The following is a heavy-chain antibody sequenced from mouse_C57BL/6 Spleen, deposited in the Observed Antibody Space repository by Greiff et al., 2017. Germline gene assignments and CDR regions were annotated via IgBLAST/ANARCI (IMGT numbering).Heavy chain of an antibody. V-gene: IGHV1-82*01. D-gene: IGHD2-4*01. J-gene: IGHJ3*01. Sequence: QVQLQQSGPELVKPGASVKISCKASGYAFSSSWMNWVKQRPGKGLEWIGRIYPGDGDTNYNGKFKGKATLTADKSSSTAYMQLSSLTSEDSAVYCCARDDYDEALFAYWGQGTLVTVSA. CDR2: IYPGDGDT. CDR1: GYAFSSSW. CDR3: ARDDYDEALFAY.